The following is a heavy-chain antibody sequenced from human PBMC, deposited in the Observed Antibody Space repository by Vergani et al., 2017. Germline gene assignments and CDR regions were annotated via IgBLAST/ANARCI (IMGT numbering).Heavy chain of an antibody. V-gene: IGHV3-49*01. D-gene: IGHD4-11*01. CDR1: GFTFGYYA. Sequence: EVQLVESGGDLVQPGRSLRLSCTASGFTFGYYAMDWFRQAPGQGLEWVGGIRSKAYGQATLYAASVKGRFTISRDSSKTLYLQMDSPRVEDTAMYFCARDLSYSTAWPFFDSRGQGTLVTVSS. J-gene: IGHJ4*02. CDR2: IRSKAYGQAT. CDR3: ARDLSYSTAWPFFDS.